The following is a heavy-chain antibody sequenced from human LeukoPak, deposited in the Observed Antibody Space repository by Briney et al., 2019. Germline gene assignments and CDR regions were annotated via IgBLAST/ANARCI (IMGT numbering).Heavy chain of an antibody. CDR2: ISGGGDTT. CDR3: ARDGGVTMIPSDY. V-gene: IGHV3-23*01. CDR1: GFTFSSDA. Sequence: GGSLRLSCAASGFTFSSDAMSWVRQAPGKGLDWVSTISGGGDTTYYSDSVKGRFTISRDNSKNRLFLQMNSLRAGDTAVYYCARDGGVTMIPSDYWGQGTLVTVSS. J-gene: IGHJ4*02. D-gene: IGHD3-22*01.